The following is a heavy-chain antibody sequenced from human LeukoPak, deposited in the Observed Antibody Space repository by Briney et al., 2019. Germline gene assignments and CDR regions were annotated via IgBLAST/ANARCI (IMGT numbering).Heavy chain of an antibody. Sequence: PGGSLRLSCAASGFTFDDYGMSWVRQAPGKGLEWVSGINWSADSAGYADSVKGRFTISRDNAKNSLYLQMNSLRAEDTALYYCARVVSSGYYFEAFDVWGQGTMVTVSS. CDR1: GFTFDDYG. J-gene: IGHJ3*01. CDR2: INWSADSA. V-gene: IGHV3-20*04. CDR3: ARVVSSGYYFEAFDV. D-gene: IGHD3-22*01.